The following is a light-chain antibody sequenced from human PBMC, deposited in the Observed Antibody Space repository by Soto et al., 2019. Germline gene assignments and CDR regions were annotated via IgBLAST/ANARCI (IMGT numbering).Light chain of an antibody. CDR1: QSIDSY. J-gene: IGKJ1*01. V-gene: IGKV1-39*01. CDR2: DAS. CDR3: QKGYITPWT. Sequence: DIQMTQSPSSLSASVGDRVTITCRASQSIDSYLNWYSQRSGKAPKLLIYDASSLQSGVPSRFSGSGSGTEFPPTLSRLQPEDFATYFWQKGYITPWTFGQGTKVEIK.